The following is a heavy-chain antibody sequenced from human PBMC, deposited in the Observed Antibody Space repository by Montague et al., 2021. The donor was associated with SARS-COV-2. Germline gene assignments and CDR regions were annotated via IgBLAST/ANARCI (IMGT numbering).Heavy chain of an antibody. CDR1: GDSVPRNRAA. CDR3: ARTSASSDY. Sequence: CAISGDSVPRNRAAWNWIRQSPSRGLEWLGRTYYRSKWYNDYAVSVKSRITINPDTSKNQISLQLNSVTPEDMAVYYCARTSASSDYWGQGTLVTVSS. CDR2: TYYRSKWYN. D-gene: IGHD1-26*01. V-gene: IGHV6-1*01. J-gene: IGHJ4*02.